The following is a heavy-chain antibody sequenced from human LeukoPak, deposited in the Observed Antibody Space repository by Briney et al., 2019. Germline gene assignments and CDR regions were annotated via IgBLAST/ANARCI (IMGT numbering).Heavy chain of an antibody. V-gene: IGHV4-61*01. CDR3: ARRGVGATYAGFDN. Sequence: PSETLSLTCTGSGVSVSSGSYYWNWIRQPPGKGLEWIGYMHYSGRSNYNPSLKSRVTISVDTSKNQFSLKLSSVTAADTAVYYCARRGVGATYAGFDNWGQGTLVTVSS. D-gene: IGHD1-26*01. CDR1: GVSVSSGSYY. J-gene: IGHJ4*02. CDR2: MHYSGRS.